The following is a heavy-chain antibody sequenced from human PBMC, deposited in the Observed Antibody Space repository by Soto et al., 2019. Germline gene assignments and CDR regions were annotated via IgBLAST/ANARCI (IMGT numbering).Heavy chain of an antibody. J-gene: IGHJ4*02. CDR3: AKDLRDSSGWYRPGYFDY. Sequence: GGSLRLSCAASGFTFSSYAMSWVRQAPGKGLEWVSAISGSGGSTYYADSVKGRFTISRDNSKNTLYLQMNSLRAEDTAVYYCAKDLRDSSGWYRPGYFDYWGQGTLVTVSS. V-gene: IGHV3-23*01. CDR2: ISGSGGST. CDR1: GFTFSSYA. D-gene: IGHD6-19*01.